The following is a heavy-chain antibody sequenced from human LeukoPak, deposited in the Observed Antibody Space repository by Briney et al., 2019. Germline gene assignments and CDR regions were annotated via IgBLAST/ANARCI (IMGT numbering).Heavy chain of an antibody. D-gene: IGHD5-24*01. CDR3: ASGRDGYNFVDY. CDR1: RGTFSSYA. V-gene: IGHV1-69*04. CDR2: IIPILGIA. Sequence: SVKVSCKASRGTFSSYAISWVRQAPGQGREWMGRIIPILGIANYAQKFQGRVTITADKSTSTAYMELSSLRSEDTAVYYCASGRDGYNFVDYWGQGTLVTVSS. J-gene: IGHJ4*02.